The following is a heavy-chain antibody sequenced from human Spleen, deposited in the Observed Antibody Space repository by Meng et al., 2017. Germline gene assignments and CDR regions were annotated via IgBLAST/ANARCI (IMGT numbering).Heavy chain of an antibody. V-gene: IGHV3-74*01. Sequence: GESLKISCAASGFTFSSYTMHWVRQAPGQGLIWVSSISTDGSDTSYADSVKGRFTISRDNAKNTFYLQMHSLRAEDTAMYYCARSRTYSDFWGQGTLVTVSS. CDR1: GFTFSSYT. J-gene: IGHJ4*02. CDR3: ARSRTYSDF. CDR2: ISTDGSDT. D-gene: IGHD1-1*01.